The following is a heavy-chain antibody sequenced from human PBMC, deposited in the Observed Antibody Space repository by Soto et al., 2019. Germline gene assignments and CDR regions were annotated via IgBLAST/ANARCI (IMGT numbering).Heavy chain of an antibody. D-gene: IGHD3-16*01. CDR3: ARNPIPSVRSPQRGDNAFDI. CDR1: GYTFTSYG. J-gene: IGHJ3*02. V-gene: IGHV1-18*01. Sequence: QVQLVPSGGEVKQPGASVKVSCKASGYTFTSYGISWVRPAPGQGLEWMGWISAYNGNTNYAQTLQGRVTMTTDTSTSTAYIEQRSLRSDDTAVYYCARNPIPSVRSPQRGDNAFDIWGQGTMVTVSS. CDR2: ISAYNGNT.